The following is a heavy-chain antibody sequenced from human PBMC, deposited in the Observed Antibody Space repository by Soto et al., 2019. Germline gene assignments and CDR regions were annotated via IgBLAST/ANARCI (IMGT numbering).Heavy chain of an antibody. CDR3: ARQPSLWCGASRYSVY. J-gene: IGHJ4*02. D-gene: IGHD2-21*01. CDR2: IYYSGST. CDR1: GGSISSSSYY. V-gene: IGHV4-39*01. Sequence: SETLSLTCTVSGGSISSSSYYWGWIRQPPGKGLEWIGSIYYSGSTYYNPSLKSRVTISVDTSKNQFSLKLSSVTAADTAVYYCARQPSLWCGASRYSVYWCPGILVT.